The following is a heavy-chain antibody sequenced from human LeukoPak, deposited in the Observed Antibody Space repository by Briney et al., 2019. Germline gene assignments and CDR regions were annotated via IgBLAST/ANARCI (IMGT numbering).Heavy chain of an antibody. J-gene: IGHJ6*03. D-gene: IGHD6-13*01. Sequence: PSETLSLTCAIYGGSFSGYYWSWIRQPPGKGLEWIGEINHSGSTNYNPSLKSRVTISVDTSKNQFSLKLSSVTAADTAVYYCARPQAAAGTGFMGYMDVRGKGTTVTVSS. CDR2: INHSGST. CDR1: GGSFSGYY. V-gene: IGHV4-34*01. CDR3: ARPQAAAGTGFMGYMDV.